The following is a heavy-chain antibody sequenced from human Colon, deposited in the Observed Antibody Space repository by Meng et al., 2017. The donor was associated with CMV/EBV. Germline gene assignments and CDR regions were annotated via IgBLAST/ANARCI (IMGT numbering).Heavy chain of an antibody. CDR1: GVNFRDFA. J-gene: IGHJ4*02. V-gene: IGHV3-23*01. Sequence: GESLKISCEVSGVNFRDFAMSWVRQAPGKGLEWVSAITGSGSSKYYADFVKGRFTISRDNAKNSLYLQVNSLRVEDTAVYYCARTRGGWFLDYWGQGTLVTVSS. CDR2: ITGSGSSK. D-gene: IGHD6-19*01. CDR3: ARTRGGWFLDY.